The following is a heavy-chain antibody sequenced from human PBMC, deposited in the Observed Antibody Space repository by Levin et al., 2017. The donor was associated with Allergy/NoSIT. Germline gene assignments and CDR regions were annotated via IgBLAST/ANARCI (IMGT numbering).Heavy chain of an antibody. Sequence: SLKISCAASGFTFDDYAMHWVRLAPGKGLEWVAGTNWNSDSIGYADSVKGRFTISRDNAKNSLFLQMNSLRADDTALYYCAKDGGSQGDYFQYWGQGALVTVSS. CDR3: AKDGGSQGDYFQY. V-gene: IGHV3-9*01. D-gene: IGHD3-16*01. CDR1: GFTFDDYA. J-gene: IGHJ4*02. CDR2: TNWNSDSI.